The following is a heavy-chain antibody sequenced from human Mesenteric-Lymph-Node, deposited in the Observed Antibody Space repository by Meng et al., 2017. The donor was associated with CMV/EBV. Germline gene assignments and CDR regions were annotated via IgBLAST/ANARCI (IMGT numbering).Heavy chain of an antibody. CDR2: ISSSSSYI. CDR1: GFTFSSYS. V-gene: IGHV3-21*01. J-gene: IGHJ4*02. Sequence: GESLKISCAASGFTFSSYSMNWVRQAPGKGLEWVSSISSSSSYIYYADSVKGRFTISRDNAKNSLYLQMNSLRAEDTAVYYCARDLSLYYYDSSGEGYWGQGTLVTVSS. D-gene: IGHD3-22*01. CDR3: ARDLSLYYYDSSGEGY.